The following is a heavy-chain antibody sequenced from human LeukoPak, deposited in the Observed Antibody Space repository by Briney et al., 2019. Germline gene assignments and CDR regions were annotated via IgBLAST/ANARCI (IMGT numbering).Heavy chain of an antibody. CDR1: GFTFSSYG. CDR3: AKAHYGSGSYRLWRTQYYFDY. V-gene: IGHV3-23*01. Sequence: GGSLRLSCAASGFTFSSYGMSWVRQAPGKGLEWVSAISGSGGSTYYADSVKGRFTISRDNSKNTLYLQMNSLRAEDTAVYYCAKAHYGSGSYRLWRTQYYFDYWGQGTLVTVSS. D-gene: IGHD3-10*01. J-gene: IGHJ4*02. CDR2: ISGSGGST.